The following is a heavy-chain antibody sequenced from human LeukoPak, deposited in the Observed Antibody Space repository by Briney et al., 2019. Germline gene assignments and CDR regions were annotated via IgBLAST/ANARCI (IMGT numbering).Heavy chain of an antibody. CDR3: ARGGATGFYVFY. J-gene: IGHJ4*02. D-gene: IGHD1-26*01. CDR2: IWYDGSNK. Sequence: GGSLRLSCAASGFTFSSYGMHWVRQAPGKGLEWMAVIWYDGSNKYDADSVKGRFTISRDNSKNMLYLQMNSLRAEDTAVYYCARGGATGFYVFYWGQGTLVTVSS. CDR1: GFTFSSYG. V-gene: IGHV3-33*01.